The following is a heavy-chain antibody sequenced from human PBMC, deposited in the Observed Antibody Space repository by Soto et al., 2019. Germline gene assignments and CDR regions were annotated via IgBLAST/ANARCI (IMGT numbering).Heavy chain of an antibody. J-gene: IGHJ4*02. CDR1: GFTFSNAW. V-gene: IGHV3-15*07. CDR3: ATVGGNHGALDY. CDR2: VKSKTGGGTT. Sequence: VQLVESGGGLVKPGGSLRLSCAASGFTFSNAWMSWVRQAPGKGLEWVGRVKSKTGGGTTDYAAPVKGRFTISRDDSQNTLYLQMNSLKTEDTAVYYCATVGGNHGALDYWGQGTLVTVSS. D-gene: IGHD2-15*01.